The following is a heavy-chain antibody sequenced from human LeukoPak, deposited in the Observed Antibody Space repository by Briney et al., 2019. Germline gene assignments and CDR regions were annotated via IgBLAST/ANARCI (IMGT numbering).Heavy chain of an antibody. CDR2: ISSSGSTI. CDR3: AKDWTGTKPFDL. Sequence: GGSLRLSCAASGFTFSDYYMSWIRQAPGKGLEWVSYISSSGSTIYYADSVKGRFTISRDNSKNTLYLQMNSLRAEDTAVYYCAKDWTGTKPFDLWGRGTLVTVSS. J-gene: IGHJ2*01. V-gene: IGHV3-11*01. D-gene: IGHD3/OR15-3a*01. CDR1: GFTFSDYY.